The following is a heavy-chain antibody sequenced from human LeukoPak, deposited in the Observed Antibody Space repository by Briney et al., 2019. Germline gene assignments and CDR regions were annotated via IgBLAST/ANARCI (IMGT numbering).Heavy chain of an antibody. CDR3: ARNRYYYYMDV. CDR1: GGSFSGYY. V-gene: IGHV4-34*01. J-gene: IGHJ6*03. D-gene: IGHD1-14*01. CDR2: INHSGST. Sequence: SETLSLTCTVSGGSFSGYYWSWIRQPPGKGLEWIGEINHSGSTNYNPSLKSRVTISVDTSKNQFSLKLSSVTAADTAVYYCARNRYYYYMDVWGKGTTVTISS.